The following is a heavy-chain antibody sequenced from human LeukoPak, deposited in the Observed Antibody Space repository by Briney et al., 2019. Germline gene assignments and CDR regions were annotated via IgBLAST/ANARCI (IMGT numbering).Heavy chain of an antibody. CDR3: ARPVSGGFQH. CDR1: GFIFSTYW. V-gene: IGHV3-7*01. D-gene: IGHD6-25*01. J-gene: IGHJ1*01. Sequence: GGSLRLSCAASGFIFSTYWMTWVRQAPGKGLEWVANIKQDGNEKYYVDSVKGRFTISRDNAKNSLYLQMNSLRAEDTAVYYCARPVSGGFQHWGQGTLVTVSS. CDR2: IKQDGNEK.